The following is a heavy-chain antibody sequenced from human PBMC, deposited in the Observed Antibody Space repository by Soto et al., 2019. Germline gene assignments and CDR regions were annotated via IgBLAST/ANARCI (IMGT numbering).Heavy chain of an antibody. CDR3: AKATATGGGAFDI. Sequence: GGSLRLSCAGSGFNFSTYWMTWVRQAPGKGLEWVASIKEDGSEKYYVDSVEGRFTISRDNAKNSLYLQMNSLTAGDTALYYCAKATATGGGAFDICGQGTMVTVSS. CDR1: GFNFSTYW. CDR2: IKEDGSEK. D-gene: IGHD2-8*02. V-gene: IGHV3-7*03. J-gene: IGHJ3*02.